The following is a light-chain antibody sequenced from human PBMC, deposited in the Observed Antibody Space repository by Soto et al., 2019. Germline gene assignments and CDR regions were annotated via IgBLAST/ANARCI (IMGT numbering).Light chain of an antibody. V-gene: IGKV1-27*01. Sequence: DIQMTQSPSSLSASVGDRVTITCRASQGINNYLAWYQQKPGKVPNLLIESASTLHSGVPSRFGGSGSGTDFIFTISSLRPEDVATYYCQKYKRFPWTFGQGTKVDLK. CDR3: QKYKRFPWT. CDR1: QGINNY. CDR2: SAS. J-gene: IGKJ1*01.